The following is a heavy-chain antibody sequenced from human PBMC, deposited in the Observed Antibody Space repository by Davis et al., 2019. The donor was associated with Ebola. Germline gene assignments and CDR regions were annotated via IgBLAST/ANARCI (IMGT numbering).Heavy chain of an antibody. J-gene: IGHJ3*01. D-gene: IGHD4-17*01. CDR1: GFTFSSYS. Sequence: GGSLRLSCAASGFTFSSYSMSWVRQAPGKGLEWVANINQDGSETYYVASAKGRFTISRDTSTNTIYLQMNSLRADDTGVYYCARAEDDYGDYRDALDVWGQGTLVTVSS. CDR2: INQDGSET. CDR3: ARAEDDYGDYRDALDV. V-gene: IGHV3-7*03.